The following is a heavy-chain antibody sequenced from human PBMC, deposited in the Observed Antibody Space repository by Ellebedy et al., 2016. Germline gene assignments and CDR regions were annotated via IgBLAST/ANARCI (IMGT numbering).Heavy chain of an antibody. Sequence: SETLSLTCTVSGGSISSYYWSWIRQPPGKGLEWIGYIYYSGSTNYNPSLKSRVTISVDTSKNQFSLKLSSVTAADTAVYYCARSPDKYSSGWVIDAFDIWGQGTMVTVSS. D-gene: IGHD6-19*01. V-gene: IGHV4-59*01. CDR2: IYYSGST. CDR3: ARSPDKYSSGWVIDAFDI. J-gene: IGHJ3*02. CDR1: GGSISSYY.